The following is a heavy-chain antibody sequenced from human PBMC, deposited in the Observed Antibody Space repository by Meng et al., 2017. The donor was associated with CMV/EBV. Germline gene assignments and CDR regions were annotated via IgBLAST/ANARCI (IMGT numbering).Heavy chain of an antibody. J-gene: IGHJ4*02. CDR2: ISGSGGST. CDR3: ARRSIEGRRWLQLPHFDY. Sequence: GESLKISCAASGFTFSSYAMSWVRQAPGKGLEWVSTISGSGGSTYYADSVKGRFTISRDNSKNTLYLQMNSLRAEDTALYYCARRSIEGRRWLQLPHFDYWGQGTLVTVSS. V-gene: IGHV3-23*01. D-gene: IGHD5-24*01. CDR1: GFTFSSYA.